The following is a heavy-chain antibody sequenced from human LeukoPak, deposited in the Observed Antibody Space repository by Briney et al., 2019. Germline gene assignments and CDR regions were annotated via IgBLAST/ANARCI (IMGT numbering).Heavy chain of an antibody. CDR3: ARFGFGETYFDY. D-gene: IGHD3-10*01. Sequence: PSETLSLTCTVSGGSISSSGYYWGWIRQPPGKGLEWIGSIYYSGSTYYNPSLKSRVTISVDTSKNQFSLKLSSVTAADTAVYYCARFGFGETYFDYWGQGTLVTVSS. J-gene: IGHJ4*02. CDR2: IYYSGST. V-gene: IGHV4-39*01. CDR1: GGSISSSGYY.